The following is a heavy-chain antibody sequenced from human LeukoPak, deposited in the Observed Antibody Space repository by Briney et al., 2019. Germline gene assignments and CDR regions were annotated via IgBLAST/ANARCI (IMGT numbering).Heavy chain of an antibody. D-gene: IGHD1-26*01. CDR2: VDPEDGET. Sequence: ASVKISCKVSGYTFTDYYMHWVQQAPGKGLEWMGLVDPEDGETIYAEKFQGRVNITADTSTDTAYMELSSLRSEDTAVYYCATEEVGASSCNYWGPGTLVPVSS. J-gene: IGHJ4*02. CDR3: ATEEVGASSCNY. V-gene: IGHV1-69-2*01. CDR1: GYTFTDYY.